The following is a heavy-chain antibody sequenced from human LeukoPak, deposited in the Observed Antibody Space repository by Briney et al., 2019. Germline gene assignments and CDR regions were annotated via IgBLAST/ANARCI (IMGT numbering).Heavy chain of an antibody. J-gene: IGHJ4*02. CDR3: ARGHYTNYY. V-gene: IGHV3-7*04. CDR1: GFTFDTYW. CDR2: INQDGSEK. Sequence: GGSLRLSCAASGFTFDTYWMTWVRQAPGKGLEWVANINQDGSEKYYVDSVKGRFTISRDNPKNSLCLQMNSLRAEDTAAYYCARGHYTNYYWGQGTLVTVSS. D-gene: IGHD4-11*01.